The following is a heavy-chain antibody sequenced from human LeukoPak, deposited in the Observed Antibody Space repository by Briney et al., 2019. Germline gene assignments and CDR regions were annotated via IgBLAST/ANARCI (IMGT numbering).Heavy chain of an antibody. CDR3: VLKGYSSSWYVDY. D-gene: IGHD6-13*01. CDR1: GYTFTSYW. Sequence: KVSCKASGYTFTSYWIGWVRQMPGKGLEWMGIIYPGDSDTRYSPSFQGQVTISADKSISTAYLQWSSLKASDTAMYYCVLKGYSSSWYVDYWGQGTLVTVSS. J-gene: IGHJ4*02. V-gene: IGHV5-51*01. CDR2: IYPGDSDT.